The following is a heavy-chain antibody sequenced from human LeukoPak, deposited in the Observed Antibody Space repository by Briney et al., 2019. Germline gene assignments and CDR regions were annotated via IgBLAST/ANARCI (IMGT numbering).Heavy chain of an antibody. CDR1: EFTFNSYE. Sequence: GGSLRLSCAASEFTFNSYEMNWVRQAPGKGLEWVSYISSSGSNIYYADSVKGRFTISRDNARNSLYLQMNSLRAEDTAVYYCAGAKRNYYDSSGRALYFDYWGQGILITVSS. D-gene: IGHD3-22*01. CDR2: ISSSGSNI. CDR3: AGAKRNYYDSSGRALYFDY. V-gene: IGHV3-48*03. J-gene: IGHJ4*02.